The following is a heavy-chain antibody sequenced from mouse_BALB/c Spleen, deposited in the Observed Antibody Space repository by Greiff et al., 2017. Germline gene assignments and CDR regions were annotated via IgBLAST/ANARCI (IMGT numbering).Heavy chain of an antibody. CDR3: AREKYYYGSSWFAY. Sequence: DVMLVESGGGLVQPGGSLKLSCAASGFTFSSYGMSWVRQTPDKRLELVATINSNGGSTYYPDSVKGRFTISRDNAKNTLYLQMSSLKSEDTAMYYCAREKYYYGSSWFAYWGQGTLVTVSA. CDR1: GFTFSSYG. CDR2: INSNGGST. V-gene: IGHV5-6-3*01. D-gene: IGHD1-1*01. J-gene: IGHJ3*01.